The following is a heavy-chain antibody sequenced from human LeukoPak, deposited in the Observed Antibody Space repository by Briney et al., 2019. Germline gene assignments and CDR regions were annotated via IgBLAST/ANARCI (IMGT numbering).Heavy chain of an antibody. CDR2: ISSNGGST. CDR3: VKDDSYYYDSSGRDH. D-gene: IGHD3-22*01. Sequence: PGGSLRLSCSASGFTFSRYAMHWVRQAPGKGLEYVSAISSNGGSTYYADSVKGRFTISRDNSKNTLYLQMSSLRAEDTAVYYCVKDDSYYYDSSGRDHWGQGTLVTVSS. J-gene: IGHJ4*02. CDR1: GFTFSRYA. V-gene: IGHV3-64D*09.